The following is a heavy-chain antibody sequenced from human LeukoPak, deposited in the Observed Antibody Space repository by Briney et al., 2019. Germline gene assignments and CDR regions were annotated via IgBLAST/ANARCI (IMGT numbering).Heavy chain of an antibody. CDR1: GYSIRNGYN. CDR2: IYQSGST. CDR3: AKHYMGSSYNHGLDC. J-gene: IGHJ4*02. Sequence: SETLSLTCTVSGYSIRNGYNWGWIRLSPGKGLEWLGSIYQSGSTYDNPSLKSRVTLSIDTSKNQFSLKLRGVTAADTALYYCAKHYMGSSYNHGLDCWGQGTLVTVSS. D-gene: IGHD3-10*01. V-gene: IGHV4-38-2*02.